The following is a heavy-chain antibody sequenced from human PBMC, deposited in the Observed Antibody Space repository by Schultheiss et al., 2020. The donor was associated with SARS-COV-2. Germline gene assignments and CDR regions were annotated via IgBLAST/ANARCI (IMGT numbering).Heavy chain of an antibody. CDR1: GGSISSGGYY. CDR3: ASRVVVAAGLIDN. Sequence: SQTLSLTCTVSGGSISSGGYYWSWIRQHPGKGLEWIGYIYYSGSTYYNPSLKSRVTISVDTSTNQFSLRLTSVTAADTAVYYCASRVVVAAGLIDNWGQGSRVTVAS. D-gene: IGHD2-15*01. J-gene: IGHJ4*02. V-gene: IGHV4-31*03. CDR2: IYYSGST.